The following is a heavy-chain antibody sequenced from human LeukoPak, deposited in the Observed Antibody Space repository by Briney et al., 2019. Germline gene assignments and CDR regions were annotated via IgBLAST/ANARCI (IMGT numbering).Heavy chain of an antibody. CDR3: ARVGITVAGLWYYYYMDV. CDR1: GYTSTSYG. CDR2: ISAYNGNT. Sequence: ASVKVSCKASGYTSTSYGISWVRQAPGQGLEWMGWISAYNGNTNYAQKLQGRVTMTTDTSTSTAYMELRSLRSDDTAVYYCARVGITVAGLWYYYYMDVWGKGTTVTVSS. D-gene: IGHD2-21*01. J-gene: IGHJ6*03. V-gene: IGHV1-18*01.